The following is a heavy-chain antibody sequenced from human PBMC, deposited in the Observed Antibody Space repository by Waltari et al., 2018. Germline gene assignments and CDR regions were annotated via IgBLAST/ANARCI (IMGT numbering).Heavy chain of an antibody. D-gene: IGHD2-2*01. V-gene: IGHV3-30*01. CDR3: ARGGYCSSTSCPYYYYYGMDV. J-gene: IGHJ6*02. CDR1: GFTFSSYA. CDR2: ISYDGSNK. Sequence: GESGGGVVQPGRSLRLSCAASGFTFSSYAMHWVRQAPGKGLEWVAVISYDGSNKYYADSVKGRFTISRDNSKNTLYLQMNSLRAEDTAVYYCARGGYCSSTSCPYYYYYGMDVWGQGTTVTVSS.